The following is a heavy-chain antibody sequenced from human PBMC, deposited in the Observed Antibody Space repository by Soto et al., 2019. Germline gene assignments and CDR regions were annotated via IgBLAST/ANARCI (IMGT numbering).Heavy chain of an antibody. CDR2: VYDSGNT. D-gene: IGHD2-21*01. V-gene: IGHV4-4*02. Sequence: QVQLQESGPEVVKPSGTLALSCAVSGGSFSTTHRWTWVRQAPGKGLEWIGEVYDSGNTNYSPSLKSRVTTTHDKSKTVFYLKLTSVTAADTAVYYCARVYVFVGLAFSFDYWGQGAPVTVSA. J-gene: IGHJ4*02. CDR1: GGSFSTTHR. CDR3: ARVYVFVGLAFSFDY.